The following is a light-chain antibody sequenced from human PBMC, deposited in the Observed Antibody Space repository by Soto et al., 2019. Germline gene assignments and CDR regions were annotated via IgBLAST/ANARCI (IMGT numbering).Light chain of an antibody. V-gene: IGLV2-14*01. CDR2: GVT. Sequence: QSALTQPPSASGSPGQSVTISCTGTSSDVGGYNSVSWYQQYPGKAPKLLIYGVTIRPSGISNRFSGSKSGSTASLTISGLRDEDEADYYCSSYSTSYFYFFGSGTKLTVL. CDR1: SSDVGGYNS. J-gene: IGLJ1*01. CDR3: SSYSTSYFYF.